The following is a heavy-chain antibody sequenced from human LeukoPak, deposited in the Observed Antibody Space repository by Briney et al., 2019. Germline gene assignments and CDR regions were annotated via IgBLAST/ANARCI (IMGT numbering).Heavy chain of an antibody. V-gene: IGHV3-53*01. CDR3: ACLWGSTTSGTFDY. CDR2: IYSGGNT. Sequence: PGGSLRLSCAASGFTVSSNYMSWVRQAPNKRLSWLSVIYSGGNTYYADSVKGRFTISRDNSMNTLYLQMNNLRVEDTAVYYCACLWGSTTSGTFDYWGQGTLVTVSS. D-gene: IGHD1-26*01. CDR1: GFTVSSNY. J-gene: IGHJ4*02.